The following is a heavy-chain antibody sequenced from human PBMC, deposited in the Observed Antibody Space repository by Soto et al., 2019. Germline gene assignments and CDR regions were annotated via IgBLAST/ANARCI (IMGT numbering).Heavy chain of an antibody. CDR2: IWYDGSNK. V-gene: IGHV3-33*01. J-gene: IGHJ4*02. D-gene: IGHD3-22*01. Sequence: SGGSLRLSCAASGFTFSSYGMHWVRQAPGKGLEWVAVIWYDGSNKYYADSVKGRFTISRDNSKNTLYLQMNSLRAEDTAVYYCARDRPPYYDSSGYPDYWGQGTLVTVSS. CDR3: ARDRPPYYDSSGYPDY. CDR1: GFTFSSYG.